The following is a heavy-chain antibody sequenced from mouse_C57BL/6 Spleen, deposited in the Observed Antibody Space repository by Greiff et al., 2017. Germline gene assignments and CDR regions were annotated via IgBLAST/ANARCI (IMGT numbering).Heavy chain of an antibody. V-gene: IGHV1-26*01. CDR1: GYTFTDYY. CDR2: INPNNGGT. Sequence: EVQLQQSGPELVKPGASVKISCKASGYTFTDYYMNWVKQSHGKSLEWIGDINPNNGGTSYNQKFKGKATLTVDKSSSTAYMELRSLTSEDSAVYYCARYGMPCYYGSSCAMDYWGQGTSVTVSS. J-gene: IGHJ4*01. CDR3: ARYGMPCYYGSSCAMDY. D-gene: IGHD1-1*01.